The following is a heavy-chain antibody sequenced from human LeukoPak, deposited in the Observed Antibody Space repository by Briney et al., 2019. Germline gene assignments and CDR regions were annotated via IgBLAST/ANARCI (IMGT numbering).Heavy chain of an antibody. CDR2: INSDGSIT. J-gene: IGHJ6*02. V-gene: IGHV3-74*01. D-gene: IGHD5-18*01. CDR3: ARDAVDTANAV. Sequence: GGSLRLSCAASGFTFTTYWMHWVRQAPGKGLVWVSHINSDGSITSYADSVKGRFPISRDNAKNTLYLQMNSLRAEDTAVYYCARDAVDTANAVWGQGTTVTVSS. CDR1: GFTFTTYW.